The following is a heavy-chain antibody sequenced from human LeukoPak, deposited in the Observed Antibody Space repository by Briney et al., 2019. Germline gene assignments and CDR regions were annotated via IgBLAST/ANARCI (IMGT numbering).Heavy chain of an antibody. CDR1: GFTFGDYA. D-gene: IGHD5-24*01. CDR3: TRVQMATITSDY. CDR2: IRSKTYGGTT. V-gene: IGHV3-49*04. J-gene: IGHJ4*02. Sequence: GGSLRLSCTASGFTFGDYAMSWVRQAPGKGQEWVGFIRSKTYGGTTEYAASVKGRFTISRDDSKSIAYLQMNSLKTEDTAVYYCTRVQMATITSDYWGQGTLVTVSS.